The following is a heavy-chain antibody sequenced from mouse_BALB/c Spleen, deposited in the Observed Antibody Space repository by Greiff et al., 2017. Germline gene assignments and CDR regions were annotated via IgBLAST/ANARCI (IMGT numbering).Heavy chain of an antibody. CDR3: ARGDGYWLFAY. V-gene: IGHV14-3*02. CDR2: IDPANGNT. Sequence: EVKLQESGAELVKPGASVKLSCTASGFNIKDTYMHWVKQRPEQGLEWIGRIDPANGNTKYDPKFQGKATITADTSSNTAYLQLSSLTSEDTAVYYCARGDGYWLFAYWGQGTLVTVSA. CDR1: GFNIKDTY. D-gene: IGHD2-3*01. J-gene: IGHJ3*01.